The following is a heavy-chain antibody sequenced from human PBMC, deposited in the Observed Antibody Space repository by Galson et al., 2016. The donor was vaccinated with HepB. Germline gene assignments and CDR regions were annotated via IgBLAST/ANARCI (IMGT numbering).Heavy chain of an antibody. J-gene: IGHJ6*04. D-gene: IGHD2-2*01. CDR1: GFTFSSYS. CDR3: VQGSTAPAV. Sequence: SLRLSCAASGFTFSSYSMNWVRQAPGKGLEVVSSISRSGDSTDYADSVKGRSTISRDNSKNTLSLQMNSLTADDTAIYYCVQGSTAPAVWGKGTTVTVSS. V-gene: IGHV3-23*01. CDR2: ISRSGDST.